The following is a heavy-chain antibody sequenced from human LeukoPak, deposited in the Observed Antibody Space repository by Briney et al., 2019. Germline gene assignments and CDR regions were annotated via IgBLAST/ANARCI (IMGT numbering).Heavy chain of an antibody. D-gene: IGHD2-2*01. CDR3: TRNRGVVVPAARARYNWFDP. CDR2: IRYDGSNK. Sequence: PGGSLRLSCAASGFTFSSYGMHWVRQAPGKGLEWVAFIRYDGSNKYYADSVKGRFTISRDNSKNTLYLQMNSLKTEDTAVYYCTRNRGVVVPAARARYNWFDPWGQGTLVTVSS. V-gene: IGHV3-30*02. CDR1: GFTFSSYG. J-gene: IGHJ5*02.